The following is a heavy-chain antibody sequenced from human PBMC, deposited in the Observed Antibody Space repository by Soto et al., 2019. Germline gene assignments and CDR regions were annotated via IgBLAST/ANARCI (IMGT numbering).Heavy chain of an antibody. J-gene: IGHJ5*02. Sequence: GGSLRLSCAASGFTFSDYYMSWIRQAPGKGLEWVSYISSSGSTIYYADSVKGRFTISRDNAKNSLYLQMNSLRAEDTAVYYCASRRHADQTSVWFDPWGQGTLVTVSS. D-gene: IGHD1-26*01. CDR3: ASRRHADQTSVWFDP. V-gene: IGHV3-11*01. CDR2: ISSSGSTI. CDR1: GFTFSDYY.